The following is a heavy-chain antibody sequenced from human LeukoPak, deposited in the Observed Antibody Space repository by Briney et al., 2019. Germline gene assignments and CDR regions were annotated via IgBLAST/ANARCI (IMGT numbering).Heavy chain of an antibody. J-gene: IGHJ4*02. CDR3: ARHGSGSVAAPSY. D-gene: IGHD3-10*01. Sequence: KPSETLSLTCTVSGGSISSDDYYWSWIRQHPGKGLEWIGYIYYSGSTYYNPSLKSRVTISVDTSKNQFSLNLTSVTAADTAVYYCARHGSGSVAAPSYWGQGALVTVSS. CDR2: IYYSGST. V-gene: IGHV4-30-4*08. CDR1: GGSISSDDYY.